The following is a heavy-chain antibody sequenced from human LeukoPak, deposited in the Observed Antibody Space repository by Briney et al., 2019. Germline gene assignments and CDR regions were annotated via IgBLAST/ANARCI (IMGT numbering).Heavy chain of an antibody. V-gene: IGHV4-39*07. CDR1: GDSISSTSYY. D-gene: IGHD4-23*01. CDR3: AREGAVVLSNFDC. Sequence: SETLSLTCAVSGDSISSTSYYWGWIRQPPGKGLEWIGSIFYTGTTYYNPSLKSRVTKSVDTSKNQFSLKLSSVTAADTAVYYCAREGAVVLSNFDCWGQGTLVTVSS. CDR2: IFYTGTT. J-gene: IGHJ4*02.